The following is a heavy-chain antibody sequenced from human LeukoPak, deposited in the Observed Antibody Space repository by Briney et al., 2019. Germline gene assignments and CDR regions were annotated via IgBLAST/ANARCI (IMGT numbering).Heavy chain of an antibody. Sequence: GASVKVSCKASGYTFTVYYMHWVRQAPGQGLEWMGWINPNSGGTNYAQKFQGRVTMTRDTSISTAYMELSRLRSDDTAVYYCARVAPSIRIEPRSSAFDIWGQGTMVTVSS. CDR1: GYTFTVYY. CDR3: ARVAPSIRIEPRSSAFDI. D-gene: IGHD5-18*01. V-gene: IGHV1-2*02. CDR2: INPNSGGT. J-gene: IGHJ3*02.